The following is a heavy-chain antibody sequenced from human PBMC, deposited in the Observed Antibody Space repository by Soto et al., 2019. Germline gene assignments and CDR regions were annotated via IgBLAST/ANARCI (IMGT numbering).Heavy chain of an antibody. V-gene: IGHV4-39*01. CDR3: ARLGSSYSRFYNYKMDF. Sequence: RYYWGLFRRPPGKRLEWIGSTDSSGSTYSNPSRKSRVTISVDTSNNQVALKLSSVTAADTAAYDCARLGSSYSRFYNYKMDFEGQGTTGTSSS. D-gene: IGHD2-15*01. J-gene: IGHJ6*02. CDR2: TDSSGST. CDR1: RYY.